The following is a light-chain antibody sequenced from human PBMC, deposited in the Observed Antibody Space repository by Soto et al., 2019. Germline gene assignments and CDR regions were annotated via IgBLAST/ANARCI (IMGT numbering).Light chain of an antibody. V-gene: IGLV1-47*01. J-gene: IGLJ3*02. CDR1: SSNIGSNY. Sequence: QSVLTQPPSASGTPGQRVTISCSGSSSNIGSNYVYWYQQLPGTAPKILLYRNNQRPSGVPDRFSGSNSGTSASLAISGLRAEDEADYYCAAWDDSLSGRVFGGGTQLTVL. CDR3: AAWDDSLSGRV. CDR2: RNN.